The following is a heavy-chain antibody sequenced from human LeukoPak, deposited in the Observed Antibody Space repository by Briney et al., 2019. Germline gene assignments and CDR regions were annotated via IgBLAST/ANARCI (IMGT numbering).Heavy chain of an antibody. CDR3: ASDDIVTTPISAFDI. J-gene: IGHJ3*02. CDR2: IYHSGST. V-gene: IGHV4-30-2*01. Sequence: SETLSLTCTVSGGSISSGGYYWSWIRQPPGKGLEWIGYIYHSGSTYYNPSLKSRVTISVDRSKNQFSLKLSSVTAADTAVYYCASDDIVTTPISAFDIWGQGTMVTVSS. CDR1: GGSISSGGYY. D-gene: IGHD5-12*01.